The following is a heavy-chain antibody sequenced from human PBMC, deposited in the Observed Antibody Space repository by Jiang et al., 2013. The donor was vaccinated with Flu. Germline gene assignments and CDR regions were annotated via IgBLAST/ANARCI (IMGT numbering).Heavy chain of an antibody. V-gene: IGHV4-59*01. J-gene: IGHJ4*02. CDR3: ARDGGAGATPDY. CDR1: GGSISSYY. D-gene: IGHD1-26*01. CDR2: IYYSGST. Sequence: ETLSLTCTVSGGSISSYYWSWIRQPPGKGLEWIGYIYYSGSTNYSPSLKSRVTISVDTSKNQFSLKLSSVTAADTAVYYCARDGGAGATPDYWGQGTLVTVSS.